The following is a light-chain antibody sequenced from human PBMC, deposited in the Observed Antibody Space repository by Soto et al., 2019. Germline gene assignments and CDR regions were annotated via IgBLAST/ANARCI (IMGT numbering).Light chain of an antibody. Sequence: QSVLTQPASVSGSPGQSITISCIGTSNDVGAYDYVSWYQQHPGKAPKLIISEVSNRPSGISDRFSGSKSGNTASLTISELQAEDESDYYCNSHSRSSTFGVIFGGGTKVTVL. J-gene: IGLJ2*01. CDR3: NSHSRSSTFGVI. CDR2: EVS. V-gene: IGLV2-14*01. CDR1: SNDVGAYDY.